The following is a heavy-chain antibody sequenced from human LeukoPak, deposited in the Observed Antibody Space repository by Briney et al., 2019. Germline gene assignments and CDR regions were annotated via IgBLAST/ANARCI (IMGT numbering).Heavy chain of an antibody. Sequence: ASVKVSCKASGYTFTSYDINWVRQAPGQGLEWMGWINPNSGGTNYAQKFQGRVTMTRDTSISTAYMELSRLRSDDTAVYYCARAMGGSSGWYYYYGMDVWGQGTTVTVSS. V-gene: IGHV1-2*02. CDR2: INPNSGGT. CDR3: ARAMGGSSGWYYYYGMDV. D-gene: IGHD6-19*01. CDR1: GYTFTSYD. J-gene: IGHJ6*02.